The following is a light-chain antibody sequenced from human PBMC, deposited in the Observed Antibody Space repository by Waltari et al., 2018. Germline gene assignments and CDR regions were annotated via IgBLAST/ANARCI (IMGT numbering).Light chain of an antibody. CDR2: WAS. V-gene: IGKV4-1*01. Sequence: DIVMTQSPDSLAVSLCGRATINCKSSRSVLDTSKNKNFLAWYQLKPGQSPKLLIYWASTRESWVPDRFSASVSGTDFTLTISSLQAEDVAIYSCQQYYAAPYTFGQGTKVEIK. CDR1: RSVLDTSKNKNF. CDR3: QQYYAAPYT. J-gene: IGKJ2*01.